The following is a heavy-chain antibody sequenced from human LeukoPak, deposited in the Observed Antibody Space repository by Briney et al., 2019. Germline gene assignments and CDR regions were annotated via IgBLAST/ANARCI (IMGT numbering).Heavy chain of an antibody. J-gene: IGHJ4*02. CDR1: GFTVRSNY. CDR3: ARDRGTTNSKRGGFDY. CDR2: LYSGGSA. Sequence: GGSLRLSCAASGFTVRSNYMSWVRQAPGKGLEWVAFLYSGGSAYYADSVKGRFTISRDNSKNTQYLQMNSLRDEDTAVYYCARDRGTTNSKRGGFDYWGQGTLVTVSS. D-gene: IGHD1-1*01. V-gene: IGHV3-66*01.